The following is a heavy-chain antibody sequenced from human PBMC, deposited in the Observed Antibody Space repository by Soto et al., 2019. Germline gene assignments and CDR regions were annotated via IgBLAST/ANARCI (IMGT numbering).Heavy chain of an antibody. CDR3: ARFRGSYGMDV. D-gene: IGHD3-10*01. V-gene: IGHV1-69*02. J-gene: IGHJ6*02. CDR1: GGTFSSYT. CDR2: IIPILGVP. Sequence: QVQLVQSGAEVKKPGSSVKVSCKASGGTFSSYTISWVRQAPGQGLEWMGRIIPILGVPNYAQKLQGRVTITADKSTSTAYMELSSLRSEDTAVYYCARFRGSYGMDVWGQGTTVTGSS.